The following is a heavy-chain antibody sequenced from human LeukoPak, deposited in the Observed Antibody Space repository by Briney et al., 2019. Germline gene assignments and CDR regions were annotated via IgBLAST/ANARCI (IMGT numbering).Heavy chain of an antibody. J-gene: IGHJ4*02. CDR2: IYHSGNI. D-gene: IGHD1-1*01. V-gene: IGHV4-4*02. CDR3: VRQLGYYFDY. CDR1: GGSISSSNW. Sequence: SETLSLICAVSGGSISSSNWWSWVRQPPGKGLEWIGEIYHSGNINYNPSLKSRVTMSVDKSKNQFSLKLSSVTAADTAVYYCVRQLGYYFDYWGQGTLVTVSS.